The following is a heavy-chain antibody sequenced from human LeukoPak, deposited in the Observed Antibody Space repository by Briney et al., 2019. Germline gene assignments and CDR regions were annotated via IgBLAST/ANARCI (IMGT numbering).Heavy chain of an antibody. V-gene: IGHV3-7*01. J-gene: IGHJ3*02. Sequence: GGSLRLSCAASGFTFSSYWMSWVRQAPGKGLEWVANIKQDGSEKYYVDSVKGRFTISRDNAKNSLYLQMNSLRAEDTAVYYCARDRSNDLRYFDWLLYTPPLAFDIWGQGTMVTVSS. CDR1: GFTFSSYW. CDR3: ARDRSNDLRYFDWLLYTPPLAFDI. CDR2: IKQDGSEK. D-gene: IGHD3-9*01.